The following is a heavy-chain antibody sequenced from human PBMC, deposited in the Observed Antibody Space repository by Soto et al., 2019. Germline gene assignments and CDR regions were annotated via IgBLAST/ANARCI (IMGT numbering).Heavy chain of an antibody. CDR2: INPSGGST. V-gene: IGHV1-46*01. D-gene: IGHD1-7*01. J-gene: IGHJ6*02. Sequence: ASVKFSCKASGYTFTSYYMHWVRQALGQGLEWMGIINPSGGSTSYAQKFQVRVTMTRDTSTSTVYMELSRLRSEDTAVYYCAGDVDITGTTGYYYYYYGMDVWGQGTTVTVSS. CDR1: GYTFTSYY. CDR3: AGDVDITGTTGYYYYYYGMDV.